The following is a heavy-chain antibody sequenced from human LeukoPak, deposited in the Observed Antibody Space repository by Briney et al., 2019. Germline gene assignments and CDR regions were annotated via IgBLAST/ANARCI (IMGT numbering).Heavy chain of an antibody. CDR2: ISSDGTNK. V-gene: IGHV3-30*04. CDR3: ARDRSQEFDP. D-gene: IGHD3-10*01. Sequence: PGGSLRLSCAASRFTFRNYATHWVRQAPGKGLEWVAVISSDGTNKDYADSVKGRFSISRDNSKNTLYLQMNRLRADDTAVYYCARDRSQEFDPWGQGTLVTVSS. CDR1: RFTFRNYA. J-gene: IGHJ5*02.